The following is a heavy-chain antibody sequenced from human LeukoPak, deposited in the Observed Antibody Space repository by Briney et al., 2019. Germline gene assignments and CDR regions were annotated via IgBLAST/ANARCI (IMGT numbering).Heavy chain of an antibody. CDR1: GGTFSSYA. CDR2: IIPILGTA. V-gene: IGHV1-69*05. Sequence: SVKVSCKASGGTFSSYAISWVRQAPGQGLEWMGGIIPILGTANYAQKFQGRVTITTDESTSTAYMELSSLRSEDTAVYYCARDSGIAGGLYYFDYWGQGTLVTVSS. CDR3: ARDSGIAGGLYYFDY. D-gene: IGHD6-13*01. J-gene: IGHJ4*02.